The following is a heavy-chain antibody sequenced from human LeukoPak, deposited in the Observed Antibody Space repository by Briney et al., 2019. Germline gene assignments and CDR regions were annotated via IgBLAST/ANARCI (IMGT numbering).Heavy chain of an antibody. D-gene: IGHD7-27*01. CDR3: ARDWGNWGYGYYFDH. J-gene: IGHJ4*02. CDR2: ASYDGSNK. Sequence: GGSLRLSCAASGFTFSTYGMHWVRQAPGKGLEWVAVASYDGSNKYYADSVKGRFTISRDNPKNTLYLQMNSLRAEDTAVYYCARDWGNWGYGYYFDHWGQGTLVTVSS. CDR1: GFTFSTYG. V-gene: IGHV3-30*03.